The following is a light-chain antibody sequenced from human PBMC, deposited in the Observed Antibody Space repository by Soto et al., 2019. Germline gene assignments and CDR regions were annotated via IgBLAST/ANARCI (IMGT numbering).Light chain of an antibody. CDR3: QVWDSSSDHYV. CDR1: NIGSKS. CDR2: DDS. V-gene: IGLV3-21*02. Sequence: SYELTQPPSVSVAPGQTARITCGGTNIGSKSVHWYQQKPGQAPVLVVYDDSDRPSGNPERFSGSNSGNTATLTISRVEAGDEADYYCQVWDSSSDHYVFGTGTKVTVL. J-gene: IGLJ1*01.